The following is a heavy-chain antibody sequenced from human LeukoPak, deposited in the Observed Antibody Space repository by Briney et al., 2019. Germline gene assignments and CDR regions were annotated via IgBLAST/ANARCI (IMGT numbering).Heavy chain of an antibody. Sequence: GGSLRLSCAASGFTFSSYGMSWVRQAPGKGLEWVSAISGSGGSTYYADSVKGRFTISRDNAKNSLYLQMNSLRAEDTAVYYCASRKLGNDYWGQGTLVTVSS. CDR2: ISGSGGST. J-gene: IGHJ4*02. CDR3: ASRKLGNDY. D-gene: IGHD7-27*01. V-gene: IGHV3-23*01. CDR1: GFTFSSYG.